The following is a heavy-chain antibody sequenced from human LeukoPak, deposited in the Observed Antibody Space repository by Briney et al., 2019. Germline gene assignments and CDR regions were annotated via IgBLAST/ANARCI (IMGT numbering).Heavy chain of an antibody. J-gene: IGHJ5*02. CDR2: IHPIGGST. CDR3: AGNNWVEDRAVWFDP. V-gene: IGHV1-46*03. Sequence: ASVKLSCTASGYTCSSYYMHWVRQSPGQGLEWLGLIHPIGGSTAYAKQFPGRVTMTRDMSTSTDYMELSSLRSEETAISYIAGNNWVEDRAVWFDPWGQGTLVTVSS. CDR1: GYTCSSYY. D-gene: IGHD2/OR15-2a*01.